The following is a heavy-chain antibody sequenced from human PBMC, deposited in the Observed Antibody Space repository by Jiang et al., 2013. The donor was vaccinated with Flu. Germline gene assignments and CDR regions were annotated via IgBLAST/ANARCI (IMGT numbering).Heavy chain of an antibody. CDR3: ARDFGVLRFLEYLSSGLDV. CDR1: GGSFSRYA. D-gene: IGHD3-3*01. CDR2: IIPILGIA. V-gene: IGHV1-69*04. Sequence: SGAEVKKPGSSVRVSCNVSGGSFSRYAVSWVRQAPGQGLEWVGRIIPILGIADYGQKFQGRVTIIADKSTSTAYMELGSLTSEDTAVYYCARDFGVLRFLEYLSSGLDVWGQGTPVTVSS. J-gene: IGHJ6*02.